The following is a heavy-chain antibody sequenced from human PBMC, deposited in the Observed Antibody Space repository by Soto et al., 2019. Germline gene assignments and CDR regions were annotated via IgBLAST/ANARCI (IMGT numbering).Heavy chain of an antibody. CDR3: ARDRQGVRILYSY. J-gene: IGHJ4*02. V-gene: IGHV1-18*01. CDR2: ISAYNGNT. D-gene: IGHD2-15*01. CDR1: CYTFTSYG. Sequence: ASGTVSCIASCYTFTSYGISWVRQTPGQGLEWMGWISAYNGNTNYAQKLQGRVTMTTDTSTSTAYMELRSLRSVDTAVYYCARDRQGVRILYSYRGKGTLVTVSS.